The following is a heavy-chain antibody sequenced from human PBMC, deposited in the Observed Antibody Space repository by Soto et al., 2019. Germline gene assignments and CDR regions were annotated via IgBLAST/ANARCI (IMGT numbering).Heavy chain of an antibody. D-gene: IGHD3-22*01. V-gene: IGHV3-49*03. CDR1: GFTFGDYA. CDR2: IRSKAYGGTT. Sequence: GGSLRLSCTASGFTFGDYAMSWFRQAPGKGLEWVGFIRSKAYGGTTEYAASVKGRFTVSRDDSKSIAYLQMNSLKTEDTAVYYCTGSYYYDSSPPRPNDYWGQGTLVTVSS. J-gene: IGHJ4*02. CDR3: TGSYYYDSSPPRPNDY.